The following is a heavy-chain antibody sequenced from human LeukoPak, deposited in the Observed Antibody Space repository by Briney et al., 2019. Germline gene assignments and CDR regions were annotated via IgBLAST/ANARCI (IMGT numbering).Heavy chain of an antibody. V-gene: IGHV4-39*01. CDR3: AGQGPDYFYHYLDV. CDR2: VYYGGNT. Sequence: SETLSLTCTVSGGSISSSSYYWDWLRQPPGKGLEWIGNVYYGGNTFYNSSLESRVTISVDMSKNQFSLKLSSLTAADTAIYYWAGQGPDYFYHYLDVWGRGTWVTVSS. J-gene: IGHJ6*03. CDR1: GGSISSSSYY.